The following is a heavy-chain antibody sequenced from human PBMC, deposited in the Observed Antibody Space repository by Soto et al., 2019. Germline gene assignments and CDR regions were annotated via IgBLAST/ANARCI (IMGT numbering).Heavy chain of an antibody. D-gene: IGHD3-22*01. CDR1: GFTFSSYG. J-gene: IGHJ4*02. CDR3: AKGYYDSSGYSDY. V-gene: IGHV3-30*18. Sequence: GGSLRLSCAASGFTFSSYGMHWVRQAPGKGLEWVAVISYDGSNKYYADYVKGRFTISRDNSKNTLYLQMNSRRAEDTAVYYCAKGYYDSSGYSDYWGQGTLVTVSS. CDR2: ISYDGSNK.